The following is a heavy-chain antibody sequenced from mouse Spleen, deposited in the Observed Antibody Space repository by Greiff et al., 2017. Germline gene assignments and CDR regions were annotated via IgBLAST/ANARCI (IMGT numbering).Heavy chain of an antibody. V-gene: IGHV1-59*01. CDR3: ARPANRDVWYFDV. CDR2: IDPSDSYT. D-gene: IGHD4-1*01. Sequence: VQLQQPGAELVRPGTSVKLSCKASGYTFTSYWMHWVKQRPGQGLEWIGVIDPSDSYTNYNQKFKGKATLTVDTSSSTAYMQLSSLTSEDSAVYYCARPANRDVWYFDVWGAGTTVTVSS. CDR1: GYTFTSYW. J-gene: IGHJ1*01.